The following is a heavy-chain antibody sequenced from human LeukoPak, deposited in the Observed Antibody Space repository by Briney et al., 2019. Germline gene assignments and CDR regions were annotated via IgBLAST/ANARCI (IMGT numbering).Heavy chain of an antibody. CDR1: GFTFRTSA. CDR2: INGGDYST. V-gene: IGHV3-23*01. D-gene: IGHD3-10*01. CDR3: ATANPTPRGINFDS. Sequence: GGSLRLSCAASGFTFRTSAMSWVRQAPAKGLQWVSSINGGDYSTYYADSVKGRFTISRDSSKNILYLQMNSLRTDDTAMYYCATANPTPRGINFDSWGQGNLVTVSS. J-gene: IGHJ4*02.